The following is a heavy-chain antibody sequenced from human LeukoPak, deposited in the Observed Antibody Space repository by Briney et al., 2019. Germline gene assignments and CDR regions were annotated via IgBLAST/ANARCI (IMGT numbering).Heavy chain of an antibody. CDR2: INHSGST. V-gene: IGHV4-34*01. CDR3: ARDYGGNSAAFDI. D-gene: IGHD4-23*01. Sequence: PSETLSLTCAVYGGSFSGYYWSWIRQPPGKGLEWIGEINHSGSTNYNPSLKSRVTISVDTSKNQFSLKLSSVTAADTAVYYCARDYGGNSAAFDIWGRGTMVTVSS. CDR1: GGSFSGYY. J-gene: IGHJ3*02.